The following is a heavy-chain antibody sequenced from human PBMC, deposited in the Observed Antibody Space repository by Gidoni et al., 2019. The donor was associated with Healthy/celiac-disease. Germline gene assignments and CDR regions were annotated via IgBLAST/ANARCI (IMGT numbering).Heavy chain of an antibody. D-gene: IGHD6-13*01. CDR2: ISYDGSNK. Sequence: GGPVVQPGRSLRLSCAASGFTFSSYGMHWVRQAPGKGLEWVAVISYDGSNKYYADSVKGRFTISRDNSKNTLYLQMNSLRAEDKAVYYCAKESRGYSSSWPPGYWYFDLWGRGTLVTVSS. V-gene: IGHV3-30*18. J-gene: IGHJ2*01. CDR3: AKESRGYSSSWPPGYWYFDL. CDR1: GFTFSSYG.